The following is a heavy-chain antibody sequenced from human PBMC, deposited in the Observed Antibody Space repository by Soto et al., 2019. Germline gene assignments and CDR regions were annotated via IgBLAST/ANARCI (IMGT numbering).Heavy chain of an antibody. V-gene: IGHV4-59*01. CDR2: IYYSGST. CDR1: GGSISSYY. CDR3: AVGPHYYYYYMDV. D-gene: IGHD1-26*01. Sequence: PSETLSLTCTVSGGSISSYYWSWIRQPPGKGLEWIGYIYYSGSTNYNPSLKSRVTISVDTSKNQFSLKLSSVTAADTAVYYCAVGPHYYYYYMDVWGKGTTVTGSS. J-gene: IGHJ6*03.